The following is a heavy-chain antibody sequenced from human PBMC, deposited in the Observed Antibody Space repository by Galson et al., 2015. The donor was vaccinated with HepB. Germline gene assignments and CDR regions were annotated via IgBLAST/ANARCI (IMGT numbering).Heavy chain of an antibody. CDR1: GFTFSAFT. Sequence: SLRLSCAASGFTFSAFTMHWVRQAPGKGLEWMAMISSDGSHIYYGDSVKGRFTISRDNSKNTLYLQMSSLRPEDTAVYFCAKKSDWSTSSSCDYWGQGTLVTVSS. V-gene: IGHV3-30*18. CDR2: ISSDGSHI. D-gene: IGHD3-9*01. J-gene: IGHJ4*02. CDR3: AKKSDWSTSSSCDY.